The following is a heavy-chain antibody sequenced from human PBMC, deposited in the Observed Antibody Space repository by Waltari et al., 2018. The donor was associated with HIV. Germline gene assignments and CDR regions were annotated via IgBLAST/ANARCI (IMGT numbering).Heavy chain of an antibody. CDR3: ARGPAFLYSSGWYLQAFDI. CDR1: GYTFTSYA. V-gene: IGHV7-4-1*02. CDR2: INTSTGNP. Sequence: QVQLVQSGSELKKPGASVKVSCKASGYTFTSYAMNWVRQAPGQGLEWMGWINTSTGNPTYAQGFTGRLVFSLDTAVSTAYLQISSLKAEDTAVYYCARGPAFLYSSGWYLQAFDIWGQGTMVTVSS. J-gene: IGHJ3*02. D-gene: IGHD6-19*01.